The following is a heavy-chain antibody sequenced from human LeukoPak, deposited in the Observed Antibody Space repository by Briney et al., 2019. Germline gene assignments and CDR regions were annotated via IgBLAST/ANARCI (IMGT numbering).Heavy chain of an antibody. Sequence: SETLSLTCTVSSGSISSYYWSWIRQPPGKGLEWIGYIYYSGSTNYNPSLRSRVSISVDTSKNQFSLKLSSVTAAATAVYYCARVIAAAEPTFDYWGQGTLVTVSS. CDR3: ARVIAAAEPTFDY. V-gene: IGHV4-59*01. J-gene: IGHJ4*02. CDR1: SGSISSYY. D-gene: IGHD6-13*01. CDR2: IYYSGST.